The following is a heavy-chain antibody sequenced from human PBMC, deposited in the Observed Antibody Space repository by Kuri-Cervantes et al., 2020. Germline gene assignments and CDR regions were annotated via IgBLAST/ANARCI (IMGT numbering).Heavy chain of an antibody. CDR2: ISAYNGNT. J-gene: IGHJ4*02. CDR3: AISEGHAGSGFPLLSY. D-gene: IGHD6-19*01. Sequence: ASVKVSCKASGYSFTTYGVDWVPQAPGQGLEWMGWISAYNGNTNYAQKLQGRVTMTTDTSTSTAYMELRSLRSDDTAVYYCAISEGHAGSGFPLLSYWGQGTLVTVSS. CDR1: GYSFTTYG. V-gene: IGHV1-18*01.